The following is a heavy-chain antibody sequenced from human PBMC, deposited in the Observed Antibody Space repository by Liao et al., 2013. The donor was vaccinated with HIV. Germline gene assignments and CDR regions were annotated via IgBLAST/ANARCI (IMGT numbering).Heavy chain of an antibody. Sequence: QVQLQQWGAGLLKPSETLSLTCAVYGGSFSGYYWSWIRQPPGKGLEWIGEINHSGSTNYNPSLKSRVTISVDTSKNQFSLKLSSVTAADTAVYYCARVISYYDSSGYYSVLLDYWGQGTLVTVSS. CDR2: INHSGST. V-gene: IGHV4-34*01. D-gene: IGHD3-22*01. CDR3: ARVISYYDSSGYYSVLLDY. J-gene: IGHJ4*02. CDR1: GGSFSGYY.